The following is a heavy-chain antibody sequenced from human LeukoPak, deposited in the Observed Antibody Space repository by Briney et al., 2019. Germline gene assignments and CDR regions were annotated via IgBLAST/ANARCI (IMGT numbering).Heavy chain of an antibody. Sequence: GASVKVSCKASGGTFSSYAISWVRQAPGQGLEWMGGIIPIFGTANYAQKFQGRVTITADESTSTAYMELSSLRSEDTAVYYCARATGIEHHYYYYGMDVWGQGTTVTVSS. V-gene: IGHV1-69*13. CDR3: ARATGIEHHYYYYGMDV. J-gene: IGHJ6*02. CDR2: IIPIFGTA. CDR1: GGTFSSYA. D-gene: IGHD3-10*01.